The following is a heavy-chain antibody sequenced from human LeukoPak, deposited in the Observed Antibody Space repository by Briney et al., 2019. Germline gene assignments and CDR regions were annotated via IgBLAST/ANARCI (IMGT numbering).Heavy chain of an antibody. V-gene: IGHV1-8*01. CDR1: GYTFTNFD. CDR3: VRIYYSNAFDI. CDR2: MNPKTGNT. D-gene: IGHD4-11*01. J-gene: IGHJ3*02. Sequence: ASVKVSCKASGYTFTNFDINWVRQATGRGLEWMGWMNPKTGNTGSAQKFQGRVTITGDTSISTVYMELSSLRSEDTAVYYCVRIYYSNAFDIWGQGTMVTVSS.